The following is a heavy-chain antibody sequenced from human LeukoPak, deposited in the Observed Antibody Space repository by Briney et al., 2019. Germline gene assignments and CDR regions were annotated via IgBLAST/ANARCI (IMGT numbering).Heavy chain of an antibody. V-gene: IGHV3-23*01. CDR2: ISGSGGST. CDR1: GFTFSSYA. J-gene: IGHJ6*03. Sequence: GGSLRLSCAASGFTFSSYAMSWVRQAPGKGLEWVSAISGSGGSTYYADSVKGRFTISRDNSKNTLYLQMNSLRAEDTAVYYCGGQQLESYYYYYMDVWGKGTTVTVSS. D-gene: IGHD6-13*01. CDR3: GGQQLESYYYYYMDV.